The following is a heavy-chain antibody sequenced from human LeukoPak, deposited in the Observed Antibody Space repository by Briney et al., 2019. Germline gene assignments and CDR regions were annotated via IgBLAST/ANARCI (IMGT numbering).Heavy chain of an antibody. V-gene: IGHV4-38-2*02. Sequence: SETLSLTCTVSGYSISSGYYWGWIRQPPGKGLEWIGSIYHSGSTYYNPSLKSRVTISVDTSKNQFSLKLSSVTAADTAVYYCARSPPGYYDSSAEFDYWGQGTLVTVSS. CDR2: IYHSGST. J-gene: IGHJ4*02. CDR3: ARSPPGYYDSSAEFDY. CDR1: GYSISSGYY. D-gene: IGHD3-22*01.